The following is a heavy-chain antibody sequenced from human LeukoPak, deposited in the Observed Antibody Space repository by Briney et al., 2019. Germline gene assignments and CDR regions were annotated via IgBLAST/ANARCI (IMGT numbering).Heavy chain of an antibody. Sequence: PGGSLRLSCAASGFTFSNYWMAWVRQAPGKGPEWVANINLDGSQKYYVDSVKGRFTISRDNAKNSLYLQMNSLRAEDTAVYYCASSLHYYYYGMDVWGQGTTVTVSS. J-gene: IGHJ6*02. CDR1: GFTFSNYW. CDR2: INLDGSQK. V-gene: IGHV3-7*01. CDR3: ASSLHYYYYGMDV.